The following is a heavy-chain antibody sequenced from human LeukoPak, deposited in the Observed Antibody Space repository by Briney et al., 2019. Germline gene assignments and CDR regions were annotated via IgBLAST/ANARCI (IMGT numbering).Heavy chain of an antibody. Sequence: AAVKVSCKASGYTFTGYYMYWVRQAPGHRLEWMGWINAHSGDRIYLQKFQGRVTMTRDTSISTAYMELSRLRSDDTAVFYCARVWLSPYFFDYWGQGTLVTVPS. J-gene: IGHJ4*02. CDR2: INAHSGDR. CDR1: GYTFTGYY. CDR3: ARVWLSPYFFDY. D-gene: IGHD3-22*01. V-gene: IGHV1-2*02.